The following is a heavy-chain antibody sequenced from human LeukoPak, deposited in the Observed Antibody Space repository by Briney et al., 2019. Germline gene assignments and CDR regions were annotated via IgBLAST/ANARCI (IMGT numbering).Heavy chain of an antibody. J-gene: IGHJ4*02. CDR3: AKEYTPSSPLGELDS. Sequence: GGSLRLSCAVSGFNLNSSAMHWVRQAPGKGLEWVAVIRHDEANSFYADSVQGRFTISRDTSKKLLYLQMNSLRVEDTAVYYCAKEYTPSSPLGELDSWGQGTLVTVSS. D-gene: IGHD6-6*01. CDR2: IRHDEANS. V-gene: IGHV3-30*02. CDR1: GFNLNSSA.